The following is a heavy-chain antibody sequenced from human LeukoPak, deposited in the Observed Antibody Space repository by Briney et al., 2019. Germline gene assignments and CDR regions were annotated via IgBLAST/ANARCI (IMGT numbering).Heavy chain of an antibody. CDR2: IYPSGNS. Sequence: PSETLSLTCTVPGGSISGYYWNWIRQPPGKGLEWPGYIYPSGNSDYNPSLKSRVSMSVDTSKKQISLRLSSVTAADTAVYYCTRRTRIAAGVYNIDFWGQGTLVTVSS. V-gene: IGHV4-4*09. J-gene: IGHJ4*02. D-gene: IGHD6-25*01. CDR1: GGSISGYY. CDR3: TRRTRIAAGVYNIDF.